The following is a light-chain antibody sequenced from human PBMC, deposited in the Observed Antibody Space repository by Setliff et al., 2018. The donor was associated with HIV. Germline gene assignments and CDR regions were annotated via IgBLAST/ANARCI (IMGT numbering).Light chain of an antibody. Sequence: QSALAQPASVSGSPGQSITISCTGTSSDIGVSKYVSWYQQHPGRAPKLMIFEVANRPSGVSDRFSGSKSGNTASLTISGLQAEDEADYYCSSYKTGNTLVFGGGTKVTVL. CDR3: SSYKTGNTLV. CDR1: SSDIGVSKY. CDR2: EVA. V-gene: IGLV2-14*01. J-gene: IGLJ3*02.